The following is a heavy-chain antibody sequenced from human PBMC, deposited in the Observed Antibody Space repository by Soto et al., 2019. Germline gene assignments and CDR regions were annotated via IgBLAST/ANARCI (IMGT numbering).Heavy chain of an antibody. CDR3: ARDRRDGYNFFDY. J-gene: IGHJ4*02. D-gene: IGHD5-12*01. Sequence: PSETLSLTCTFSGGSINNHYWSWIRQPPGKGLEWIGYIYYTGSTNYNPSLKSRVTMSVDTSKNRVSLNLTSLTAADTAIYYCARDRRDGYNFFDYWGQGSLVTVCS. CDR2: IYYTGST. V-gene: IGHV4-59*11. CDR1: GGSINNHY.